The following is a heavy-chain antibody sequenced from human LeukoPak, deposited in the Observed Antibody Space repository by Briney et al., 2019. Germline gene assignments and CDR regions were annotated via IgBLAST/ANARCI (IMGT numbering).Heavy chain of an antibody. J-gene: IGHJ5*02. V-gene: IGHV4-59*12. CDR3: ARGGITMIVVEPNNWFDP. Sequence: PSETLSLTCTVSGVSISSYYWSWIRQPPGKGLEWIGYIYYSGSTYYNPSLKSRVTISVDTSKNQFSLKLSSVTAADTAVYYCARGGITMIVVEPNNWFDPWGQGTLVTVSS. CDR2: IYYSGST. D-gene: IGHD3-22*01. CDR1: GVSISSYY.